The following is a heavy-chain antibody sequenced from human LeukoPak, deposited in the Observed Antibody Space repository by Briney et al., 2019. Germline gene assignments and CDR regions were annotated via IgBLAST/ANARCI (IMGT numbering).Heavy chain of an antibody. Sequence: SETLSLTCTVSGGSISSYYWSWIRQPAGKGLEWIGRIYTSGSTNYNPSLKSRVTISVDTSKNQFSLKLSSVTAADTAVYYCARHGSLGYCSSTSCLGGMDVWGQGTTVTVSS. CDR2: IYTSGST. V-gene: IGHV4-4*07. D-gene: IGHD2-2*01. CDR3: ARHGSLGYCSSTSCLGGMDV. CDR1: GGSISSYY. J-gene: IGHJ6*02.